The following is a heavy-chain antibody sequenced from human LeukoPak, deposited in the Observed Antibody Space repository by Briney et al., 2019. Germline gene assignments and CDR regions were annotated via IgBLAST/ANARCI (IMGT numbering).Heavy chain of an antibody. J-gene: IGHJ4*02. V-gene: IGHV1-69*06. CDR3: ASGRTDIVVVPATLRNYYFDY. CDR1: GGTFSSYD. D-gene: IGHD2-2*01. CDR2: IMPISGTA. Sequence: GASVKVSCKASGGTFSSYDISWVRQAPGQGFEWMGGIMPISGTANYAQKFQGRVTITADKPTNTAYMELSSLRSEDTAVYYCASGRTDIVVVPATLRNYYFDYWGQGTLVTVSS.